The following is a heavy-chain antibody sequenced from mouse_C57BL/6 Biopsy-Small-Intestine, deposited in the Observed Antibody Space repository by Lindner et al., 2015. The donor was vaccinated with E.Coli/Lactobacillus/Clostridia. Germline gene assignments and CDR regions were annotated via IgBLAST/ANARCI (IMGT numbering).Heavy chain of an antibody. D-gene: IGHD1-1*01. Sequence: VQLQESGAELVRPGTSVKLSCKASGYTFTSYWMHWVKQRPGQGLEWIGVIDPSDSYTNYNQKFKGKATLTVDTSSSTAYMQLSSLTSEDSAVYYCAIITTVVATDYWGQGTTLTVSS. CDR3: AIITTVVATDY. CDR2: IDPSDSYT. J-gene: IGHJ2*01. CDR1: GYTFTSYW. V-gene: IGHV1-59*01.